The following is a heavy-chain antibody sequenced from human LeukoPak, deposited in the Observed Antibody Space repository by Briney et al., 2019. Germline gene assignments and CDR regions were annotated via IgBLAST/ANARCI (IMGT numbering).Heavy chain of an antibody. Sequence: GGSLRLSCAASGFTFSSYWMNWARQAPGKGLEWVASINHNGNVNYYVDSVKGRFTISRDNAKNSLYLQMNSLRAEDTAIYYCAKDPPSFHHWGQGTLVTVSS. CDR2: INHNGNVN. CDR1: GFTFSSYW. CDR3: AKDPPSFHH. J-gene: IGHJ1*01. V-gene: IGHV3-7*01.